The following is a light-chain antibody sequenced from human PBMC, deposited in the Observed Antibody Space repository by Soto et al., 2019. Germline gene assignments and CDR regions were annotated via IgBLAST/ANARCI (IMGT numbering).Light chain of an antibody. CDR2: AAS. J-gene: IGKJ3*01. CDR3: QEYSSVPV. V-gene: IGKV1-27*01. Sequence: DIQMTQSPTSLSASVGDRVTITCRASQDIRNFVAWYQQKPGKAPKLLIYAASTLQSGVPSRLSGSGSGTDFAFTITSLQPEDVAPVSGQEYSSVPVFVPGTKVQIK. CDR1: QDIRNF.